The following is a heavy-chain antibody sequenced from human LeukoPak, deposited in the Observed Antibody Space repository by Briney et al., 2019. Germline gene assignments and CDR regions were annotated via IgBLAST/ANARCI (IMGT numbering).Heavy chain of an antibody. CDR3: AREGMTTVTPIDY. D-gene: IGHD4-11*01. CDR1: GSTFSSYS. Sequence: GGSLRLSCAASGSTFSSYSMNWVRQAPGKGLEWVSYISSSSSTIYYADSVKGRFTISRDNAKNSLYLQMNSLRAEDTAVYYCAREGMTTVTPIDYWGQGTLVTVSS. J-gene: IGHJ4*02. CDR2: ISSSSSTI. V-gene: IGHV3-48*04.